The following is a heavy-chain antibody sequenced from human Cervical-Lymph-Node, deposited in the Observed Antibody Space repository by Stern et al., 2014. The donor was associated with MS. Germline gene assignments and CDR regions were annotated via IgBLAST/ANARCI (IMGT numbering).Heavy chain of an antibody. CDR1: GYTFSRYY. D-gene: IGHD4-17*01. V-gene: IGHV1-46*01. CDR2: INPSDGST. J-gene: IGHJ4*02. CDR3: ARDAHGDSFDY. Sequence: HVKLVQSGAEVKKPGASVKVSCEASGYTFSRYYMHWVRQAPGQGLEWMGMINPSDGSTNYAQKFQGRVTMTRDTSTSTVYMELNSLRSDDTAVYYCARDAHGDSFDYWGQGTLVTVSS.